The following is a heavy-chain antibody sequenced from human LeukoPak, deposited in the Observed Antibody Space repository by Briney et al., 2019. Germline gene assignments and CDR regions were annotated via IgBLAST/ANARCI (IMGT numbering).Heavy chain of an antibody. CDR3: ARPGYCGGGSCYGFDY. J-gene: IGHJ4*02. Sequence: GESLKISCKGSGYSFFSYRIGWVRQMPGKGLEWLGIIYPGDSDTRYSPSLQGQVTISADKSINTAYLQWSSLKASDTAMYYCARPGYCGGGSCYGFDYWGQGTLVTVSS. D-gene: IGHD2-15*01. CDR1: GYSFFSYR. V-gene: IGHV5-51*01. CDR2: IYPGDSDT.